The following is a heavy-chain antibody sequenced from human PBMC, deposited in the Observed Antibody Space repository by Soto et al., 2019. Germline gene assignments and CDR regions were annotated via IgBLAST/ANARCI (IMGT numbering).Heavy chain of an antibody. J-gene: IGHJ5*02. V-gene: IGHV4-39*01. CDR3: ARTGDPYSSSWNNWFDP. CDR1: GGSISSSSYY. CDR2: IYYSGST. D-gene: IGHD6-13*01. Sequence: SETLSLTCTVSGGSISSSSYYWGWIRQPPGKGLEWIGSIYYSGSTYYNPSLKSRVTISVDTSKNQFSLKLSSVTAADTAVYYCARTGDPYSSSWNNWFDPWGQGTLVTVS.